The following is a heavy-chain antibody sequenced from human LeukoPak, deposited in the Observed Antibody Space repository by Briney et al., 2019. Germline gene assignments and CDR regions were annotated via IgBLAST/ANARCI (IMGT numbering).Heavy chain of an antibody. CDR3: ARDTTVVTPDRFDI. CDR2: ISSYSGNS. CDR1: GYTFISYG. V-gene: IGHV1-18*01. Sequence: ASVKVSCKASGYTFISYGISWVRQAPGQGLEWMGWISSYSGNSNYAQKLQGRVTMTTDTSTNTAYMELRSLRSDDTAVYYCARDTTVVTPDRFDIWGQGTMVTVSS. D-gene: IGHD4-23*01. J-gene: IGHJ3*02.